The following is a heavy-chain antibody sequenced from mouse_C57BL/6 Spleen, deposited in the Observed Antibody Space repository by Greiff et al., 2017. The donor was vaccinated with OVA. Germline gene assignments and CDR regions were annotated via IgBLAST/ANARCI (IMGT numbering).Heavy chain of an antibody. CDR1: GFTFSSYA. V-gene: IGHV5-4*01. CDR3: ARDRAYDGLGYFDV. D-gene: IGHD2-3*01. CDR2: ISDGGSYT. Sequence: EVMLVESGGGLVKPGGSLKLSCAASGFTFSSYAMSWVRQTPEKRLEWVATISDGGSYTYYPDNVKGRFTISRDNAKNNLYLQMSHLKSEDTAMYYCARDRAYDGLGYFDVWGTGTTVTVSS. J-gene: IGHJ1*03.